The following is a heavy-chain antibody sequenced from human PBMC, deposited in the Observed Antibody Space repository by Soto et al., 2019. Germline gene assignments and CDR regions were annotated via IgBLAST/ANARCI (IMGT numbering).Heavy chain of an antibody. V-gene: IGHV3-23*01. J-gene: IGHJ6*02. D-gene: IGHD6-19*01. CDR1: GFAFNTFA. CDR2: ITGSGGST. Sequence: EVQLLESGGGSVQPGGSLRLSCEASGFAFNTFAMSWVRQAPGKGLEWVSAITGSGGSTYYPVSVRGRFTISRDNSKNTMYLQMNSLRAEDTAVYYCARGMSSGWYWYYYGMDVWGQGTTVTVSS. CDR3: ARGMSSGWYWYYYGMDV.